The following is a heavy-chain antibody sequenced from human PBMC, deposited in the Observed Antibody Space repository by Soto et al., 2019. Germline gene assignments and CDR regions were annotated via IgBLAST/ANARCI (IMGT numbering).Heavy chain of an antibody. D-gene: IGHD1-20*01. CDR3: AHRRGGYNWDDAHFDY. Sequence: QITLKESGPTLVKPTQTLTLTCSFSGFSLSTTGVGVGWIRQPPGKALEWLGFAYWDDDNRYSPSLKSRLTINKDTYGNQVVLKMTHMDPVGTATYFCAHRRGGYNWDDAHFDYWGQETLVTVSA. J-gene: IGHJ4*02. CDR2: AYWDDDN. CDR1: GFSLSTTGVG. V-gene: IGHV2-5*02.